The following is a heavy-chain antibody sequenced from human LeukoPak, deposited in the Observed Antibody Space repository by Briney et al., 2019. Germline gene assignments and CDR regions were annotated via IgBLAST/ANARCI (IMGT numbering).Heavy chain of an antibody. CDR2: ISWNSGSI. Sequence: GGSLRLSCAASGSTFDDYAMHWVRQAPGKGLEWVSGISWNSGSIGYADSVKGRFTISRDNAKNSLYLQMNSLRAEDTALYYCAKERSTSCLCLDPWGQGTLVTVSS. J-gene: IGHJ5*02. D-gene: IGHD2-2*01. CDR1: GSTFDDYA. CDR3: AKERSTSCLCLDP. V-gene: IGHV3-9*01.